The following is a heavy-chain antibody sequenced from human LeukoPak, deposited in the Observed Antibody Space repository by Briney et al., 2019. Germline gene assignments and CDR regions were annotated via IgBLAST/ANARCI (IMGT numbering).Heavy chain of an antibody. CDR2: ISDSGGST. J-gene: IGHJ4*02. CDR3: AKRGVVIRVILVGLHKEAYYFDS. CDR1: GFTVSSNY. Sequence: PGGSLRLSCAASGFTVSSNYMSWVRQAPGKGLEWVAGISDSGGSTHYADSVKGRFTISRDNPKNTLYLQMNSLRAEDTAVYFCAKRGVVIRVILVGLHKEAYYFDSWGQGALVTVSS. V-gene: IGHV3-23*01. D-gene: IGHD3-22*01.